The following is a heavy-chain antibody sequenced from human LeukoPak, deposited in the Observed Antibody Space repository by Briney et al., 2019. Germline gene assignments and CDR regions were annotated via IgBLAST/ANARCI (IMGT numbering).Heavy chain of an antibody. V-gene: IGHV3-21*01. Sequence: PGGSLRLSCAASGFTFSSYSMNWVRQAPGKGLEWVSSISSSSSYIYYADSVKGRFTISRDNAKNSLYLQINSLRAEDTAVYYCARDGLSNWFDPWGQGTLVTVSS. CDR1: GFTFSSYS. D-gene: IGHD2/OR15-2a*01. J-gene: IGHJ5*02. CDR3: ARDGLSNWFDP. CDR2: ISSSSSYI.